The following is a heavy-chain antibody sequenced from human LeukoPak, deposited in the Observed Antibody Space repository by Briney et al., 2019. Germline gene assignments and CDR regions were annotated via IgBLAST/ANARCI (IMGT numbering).Heavy chain of an antibody. CDR3: VTNIEAHVDF. Sequence: PGGSLRLSCAASGFTFSSYSMNWVRQAPGKGLEWVSAIIATGGSTYYADSVKGRFTIFRDNSKNTLYLQMNSLRAEDTAVYYCVTNIEAHVDFWGQGTLVTVSS. D-gene: IGHD6-6*01. J-gene: IGHJ4*02. V-gene: IGHV3-23*01. CDR2: IIATGGST. CDR1: GFTFSSYS.